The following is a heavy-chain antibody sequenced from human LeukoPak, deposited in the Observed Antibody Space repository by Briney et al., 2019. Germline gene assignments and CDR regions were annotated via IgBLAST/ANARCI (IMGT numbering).Heavy chain of an antibody. D-gene: IGHD5-18*01. CDR2: INHSGST. CDR1: GGSFSGYY. CDR3: ARGLARTAAMVHRRRYAFDI. V-gene: IGHV4-34*01. J-gene: IGHJ3*02. Sequence: NASETLTLTCAVYGGSFSGYYWSWIRQPPGKGLEWIGEINHSGSTNYNPSLKSRVTISVDTSKNQFSLKLSSVTAADTAVYYCARGLARTAAMVHRRRYAFDIWGQGTMVTVSS.